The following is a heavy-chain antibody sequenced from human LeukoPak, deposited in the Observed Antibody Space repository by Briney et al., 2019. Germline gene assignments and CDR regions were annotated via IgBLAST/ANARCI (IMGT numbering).Heavy chain of an antibody. CDR1: GYTFTSYY. J-gene: IGHJ5*02. Sequence: ASVKVSCKASGYTFTSYYMHWVRQAPGQGLEWMGIINPSGGSTSYAQKFQGRVTMTRDTSTSTVYMELSSLRSEDTAVYYCAREGVGSTIFGVVINWFDPWGQGTLVTVSS. V-gene: IGHV1-46*01. CDR3: AREGVGSTIFGVVINWFDP. D-gene: IGHD3-3*01. CDR2: INPSGGST.